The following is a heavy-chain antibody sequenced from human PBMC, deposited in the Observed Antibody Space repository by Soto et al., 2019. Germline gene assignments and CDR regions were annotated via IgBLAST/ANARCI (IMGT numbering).Heavy chain of an antibody. Sequence: GGSLRLSCAGSGFTFRWFGMNWVRQAPGEGLEWVARISNDGSNEYYVDSVKGRFTISRDNSKNTLYLQMDSLRAEDTAVYYCAKGEVRGIIPSYFDYWGLGTLVTVSS. J-gene: IGHJ4*02. V-gene: IGHV3-30*18. CDR1: GFTFRWFG. D-gene: IGHD3-10*01. CDR2: ISNDGSNE. CDR3: AKGEVRGIIPSYFDY.